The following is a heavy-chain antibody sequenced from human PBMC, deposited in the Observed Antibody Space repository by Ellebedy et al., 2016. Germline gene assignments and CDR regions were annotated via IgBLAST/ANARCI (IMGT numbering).Heavy chain of an antibody. CDR1: GGSISSSSYY. CDR3: ARDPMITFGLDV. V-gene: IGHV4-39*07. J-gene: IGHJ6*02. Sequence: SETLSLTCTVSGGSISSSSYYWGWIRQPPGKGLEWIGSIYYSGSTYYNPSLKSRVTISVDTSKNQFSLKLSSVTAADTAVYYCARDPMITFGLDVWGQGTTVTVSS. D-gene: IGHD3-16*01. CDR2: IYYSGST.